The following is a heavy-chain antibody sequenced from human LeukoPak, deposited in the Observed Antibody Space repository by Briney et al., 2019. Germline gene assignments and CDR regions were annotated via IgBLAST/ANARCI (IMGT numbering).Heavy chain of an antibody. CDR3: AREGIYCSSTSCFERYYYYYYGMDV. CDR1: GGSFSGYY. Sequence: PSETLSLTCAVYGGSFSGYYWSWIRQPPGKGLEWIGEINHSGSTNYNPSLKSRVTISVDTSKNQFSLKLSSVTAADTAVYYCAREGIYCSSTSCFERYYYYYYGMDVWGQGTTVTVSS. V-gene: IGHV4-34*01. J-gene: IGHJ6*02. D-gene: IGHD2-2*01. CDR2: INHSGST.